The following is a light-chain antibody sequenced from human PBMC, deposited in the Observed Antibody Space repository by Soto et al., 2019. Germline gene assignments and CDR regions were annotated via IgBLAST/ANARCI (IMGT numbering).Light chain of an antibody. CDR2: AAF. J-gene: IGKJ1*01. CDR3: QQYNSPWT. CDR1: QSISSY. V-gene: IGKV1-39*01. Sequence: DIQLTQSQSSLPASVGERVTITFRASQSISSYFNWYQQTPGNAPQLLFYAAFSLQSGLPSSFSGSGSRTDFPLTISRLQPDDFATYYCQQYNSPWTFGQGTKVDIK.